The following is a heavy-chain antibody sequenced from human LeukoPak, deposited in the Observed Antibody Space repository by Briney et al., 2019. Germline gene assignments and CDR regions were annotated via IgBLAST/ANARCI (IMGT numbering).Heavy chain of an antibody. J-gene: IGHJ4*02. CDR3: ARGKVLGIGSRYYFDY. Sequence: SETLSLTCTVSGGSISSYYWNWIRQPPGKGLEYIGYIYYSGSTNYNPSLKSRVTISVDTSKNQFSLKLSSVTAADTAVYHCARGKVLGIGSRYYFDYWGQGTLVTVSS. CDR1: GGSISSYY. D-gene: IGHD7-27*01. CDR2: IYYSGST. V-gene: IGHV4-59*01.